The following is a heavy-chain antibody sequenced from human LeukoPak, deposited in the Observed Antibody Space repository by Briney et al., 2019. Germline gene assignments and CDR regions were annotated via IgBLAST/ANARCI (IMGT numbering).Heavy chain of an antibody. D-gene: IGHD3-10*01. V-gene: IGHV4-30-2*01. CDR1: GGSVSSGGYS. CDR2: VYDSGTT. Sequence: PSHTLSLTCAVSGGSVSSGGYSWAWLRQPGGKGLEWFGVVYDSGTTHYNPALKSRVTISVDRAKTKFSLKLNSVTAAGTAVYYCASGAVRGVMTWDYWGQGTLVTVSS. J-gene: IGHJ4*02. CDR3: ASGAVRGVMTWDY.